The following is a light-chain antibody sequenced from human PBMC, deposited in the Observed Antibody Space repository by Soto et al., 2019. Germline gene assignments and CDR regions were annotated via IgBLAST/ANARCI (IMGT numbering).Light chain of an antibody. V-gene: IGKV3-15*01. Sequence: EILMTQSPATLSVSPGDRATLSCRASQSVSSNLAWYQQKPGQAPRLLIYAASTRATGIPARFSGSGSGTEFTLTISSLQSEDFAVYYCQQYYRWPQTFGQGTKVDIK. CDR3: QQYYRWPQT. CDR1: QSVSSN. J-gene: IGKJ1*01. CDR2: AAS.